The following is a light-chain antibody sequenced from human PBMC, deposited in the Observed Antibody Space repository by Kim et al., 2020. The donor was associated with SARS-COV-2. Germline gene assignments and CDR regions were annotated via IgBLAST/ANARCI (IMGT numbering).Light chain of an antibody. CDR1: QSVGNS. J-gene: IGKJ4*01. CDR2: ETS. Sequence: EIVLTQSPATLSLSPGERATLSCRASQSVGNSLVWFQQKPGQAPRLLIFETSNRATGIPARFSGSGSGTAFTLTISSLEPEDFAVYYCQQRFNWPRTFGGGTKVDIK. V-gene: IGKV3-11*01. CDR3: QQRFNWPRT.